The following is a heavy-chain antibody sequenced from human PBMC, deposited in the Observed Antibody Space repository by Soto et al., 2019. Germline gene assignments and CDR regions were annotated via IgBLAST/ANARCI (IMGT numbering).Heavy chain of an antibody. Sequence: GESLKISCKGSGYSFTSFWIAWVRQMPGKGLEWMGIIYPGDFDTRYSPSFQGQVTISADKSINTAYLQWSSLKASDTAMYYCARRLSPLDPYHFDYWGQGTLVTVSS. V-gene: IGHV5-51*01. CDR3: ARRLSPLDPYHFDY. CDR1: GYSFTSFW. J-gene: IGHJ4*02. CDR2: IYPGDFDT.